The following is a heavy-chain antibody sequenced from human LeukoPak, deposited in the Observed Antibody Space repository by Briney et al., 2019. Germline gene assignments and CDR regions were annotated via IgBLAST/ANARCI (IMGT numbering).Heavy chain of an antibody. CDR3: ARGGKFMIVVVIALDAFDI. CDR1: GGSFSGYY. CDR2: INHSGST. V-gene: IGHV4-34*01. Sequence: SETLSLTCAVYGGSFSGYYWSWIRQPPGKGLEWIGEINHSGSTNYNPSLKSRVTISVDTSKNQFSLKLSSVTAADTAVYYCARGGKFMIVVVIALDAFDIWGQGTMVTVSS. J-gene: IGHJ3*02. D-gene: IGHD3-22*01.